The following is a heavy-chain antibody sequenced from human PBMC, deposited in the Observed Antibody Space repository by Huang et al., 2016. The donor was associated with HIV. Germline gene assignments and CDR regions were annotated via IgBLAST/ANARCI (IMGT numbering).Heavy chain of an antibody. V-gene: IGHV1-46*01. J-gene: IGHJ4*02. D-gene: IGHD3-22*01. Sequence: QVQLVQSGAEVKKPGASVKVSCKASGYAFTSYDMHWVRKAPGKGFEWRGRIKPSEGSTSYDKKVQGRVTTTRDTSTNTVFMELSSLRSEDTAVYYCARDRDFYDSSGYWGFNYFDYWGQGTLVTVSS. CDR1: GYAFTSYD. CDR2: IKPSEGST. CDR3: ARDRDFYDSSGYWGFNYFDY.